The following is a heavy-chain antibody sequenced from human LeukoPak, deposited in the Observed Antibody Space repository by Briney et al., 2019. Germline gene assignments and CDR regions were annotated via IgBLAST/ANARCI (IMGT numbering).Heavy chain of an antibody. CDR2: ISAYNGNT. D-gene: IGHD6-13*01. CDR1: GYSFTGYY. V-gene: IGHV1-18*04. Sequence: ASVKVSCKASGYSFTGYYIHWVRQAPGQGLEWMGWISAYNGNTNYAQKLQGRVTMTTDTSTSTAYMELRSLRSDDTAVYYCAIMSIAAAGDFDYWGQGTLVTVSS. J-gene: IGHJ4*02. CDR3: AIMSIAAAGDFDY.